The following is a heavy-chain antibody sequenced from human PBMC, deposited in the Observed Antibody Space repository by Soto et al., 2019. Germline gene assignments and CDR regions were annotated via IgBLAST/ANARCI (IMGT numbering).Heavy chain of an antibody. D-gene: IGHD1-20*01. CDR2: INAGNGNT. CDR1: GYTFTRYG. J-gene: IGHJ4*02. CDR3: AGGITPPTPIDY. Sequence: ASVKVSCKASGYTFTRYGMHWVRQAPGQRLEWMGWINAGNGNTKYSQKFQGRVTITRDTSASTAYMELSSLRSEDTAVYYCAGGITPPTPIDYWGQGTLVTVS. V-gene: IGHV1-3*01.